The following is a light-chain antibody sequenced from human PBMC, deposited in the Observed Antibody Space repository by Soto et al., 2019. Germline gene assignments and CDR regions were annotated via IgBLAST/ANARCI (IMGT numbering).Light chain of an antibody. CDR1: NSDVGNYNF. Sequence: QSALTQPRSVSGSPGQAVNLSCTGTNSDVGNYNFVSWYQHHQGKAPKLMIYDVTKRPSGVPDRFSGSKSGNTASLTISGLQPEDEADYYCCTYAGSFHQFGGGTKLTVL. CDR3: CTYAGSFHQ. CDR2: DVT. J-gene: IGLJ3*02. V-gene: IGLV2-11*01.